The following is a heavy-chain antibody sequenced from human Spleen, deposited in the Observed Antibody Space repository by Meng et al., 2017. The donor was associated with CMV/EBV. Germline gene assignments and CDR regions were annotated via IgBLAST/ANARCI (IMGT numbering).Heavy chain of an antibody. J-gene: IGHJ4*02. CDR2: MNPNSGNT. V-gene: IGHV1-8*03. CDR3: ARDGTDY. CDR1: GYTFTSYD. Sequence: ASVKVSCKASGYTFTSYDINWVRQATGQGLEWMGWMNPNSGNTGYAQKFQGRVTITRDTSTSTVYMELSSLRSEDTAVYYCARDGTDYWGQGTLVTVSS. D-gene: IGHD5-24*01.